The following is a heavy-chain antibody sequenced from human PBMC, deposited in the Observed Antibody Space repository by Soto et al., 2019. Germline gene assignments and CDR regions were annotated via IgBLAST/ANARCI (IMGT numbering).Heavy chain of an antibody. J-gene: IGHJ6*02. CDR1: GFTFTSSA. CDR3: AADTPGIAAAGPSPYYGMDV. CDR2: IVVGSGNT. V-gene: IGHV1-58*01. D-gene: IGHD6-13*01. Sequence: SVKVSCKASGFTFTSSAVQWVRQARGQRLEWIGWIVVGSGNTNYAQKFQERVTITRDMSTSTAYMELSSLRSEDTAVYYCAADTPGIAAAGPSPYYGMDVWGQGTTVTVSS.